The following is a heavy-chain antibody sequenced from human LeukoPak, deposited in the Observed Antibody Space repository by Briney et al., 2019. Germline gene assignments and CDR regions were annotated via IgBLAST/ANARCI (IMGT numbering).Heavy chain of an antibody. Sequence: PGGSLRLSCAASGFTFNTYWMHWVRQAPGKGLVWVSYISNSGSRITYADSVKGRFTISRDNAKNTLYLQMNSPRAEDTAVYYCAFGTYSGYEWDYWGQGTLVTVSS. CDR3: AFGTYSGYEWDY. J-gene: IGHJ4*02. D-gene: IGHD5-12*01. CDR1: GFTFNTYW. V-gene: IGHV3-74*01. CDR2: ISNSGSRI.